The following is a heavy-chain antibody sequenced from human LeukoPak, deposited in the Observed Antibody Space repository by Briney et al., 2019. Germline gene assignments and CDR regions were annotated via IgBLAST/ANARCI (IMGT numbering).Heavy chain of an antibody. CDR2: ISGSGGST. D-gene: IGHD2-2*01. Sequence: GGSLRLSCAASGFAFSSYAMSWVRQAPGKGLEWVSAISGSGGSTYYADSVKSRFTISRDNSKNTLYLQMNSLRAEDTAVYYCAKVPAAIRYYFDYWGQGTLVAVSS. J-gene: IGHJ4*02. CDR3: AKVPAAIRYYFDY. CDR1: GFAFSSYA. V-gene: IGHV3-23*01.